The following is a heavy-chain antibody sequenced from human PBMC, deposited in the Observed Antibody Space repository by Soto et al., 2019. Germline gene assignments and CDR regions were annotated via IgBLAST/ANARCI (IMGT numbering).Heavy chain of an antibody. Sequence: EVHLLESGGGLVQRGGSLRLSCVASGFSFNNYAMKWVRLAPGKGLEWVANIGGRGGNAFYGDSMKGRFTISRDNSKNTLYLQMDNLRVEDSATYYCAKPSAYGDFAGSFDSWGQGTLVTVSP. D-gene: IGHD4-17*01. CDR2: IGGRGGNA. CDR1: GFSFNNYA. CDR3: AKPSAYGDFAGSFDS. V-gene: IGHV3-23*01. J-gene: IGHJ4*02.